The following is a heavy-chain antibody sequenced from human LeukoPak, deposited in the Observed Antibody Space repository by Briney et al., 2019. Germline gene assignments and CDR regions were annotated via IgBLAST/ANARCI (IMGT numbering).Heavy chain of an antibody. Sequence: GGSLRLSCAASGFTFSSYAMHWVRQAPGKGLEYVSAISSNGGSTYYANSVKGRFAISRDNSKNTLYLQMGSLRAEDMAVYYCARDATGDYWGQGTLVTVSS. CDR2: ISSNGGST. CDR1: GFTFSSYA. V-gene: IGHV3-64*01. D-gene: IGHD1-1*01. CDR3: ARDATGDY. J-gene: IGHJ4*02.